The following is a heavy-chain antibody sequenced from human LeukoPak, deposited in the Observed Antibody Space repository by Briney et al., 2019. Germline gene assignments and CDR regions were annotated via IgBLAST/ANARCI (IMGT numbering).Heavy chain of an antibody. CDR2: INPNSGGT. Sequence: ASVKVSCKASGYTFTGYYMHWVRQAPGQGLEWMGWINPNSGGTNYAQKFQGRVTMTRDTSTDTAYMELSSLRSEDTAVYYCATEVLRYFDWSWGQGTLVTVSS. V-gene: IGHV1-2*02. J-gene: IGHJ5*02. CDR1: GYTFTGYY. D-gene: IGHD3-9*01. CDR3: ATEVLRYFDWS.